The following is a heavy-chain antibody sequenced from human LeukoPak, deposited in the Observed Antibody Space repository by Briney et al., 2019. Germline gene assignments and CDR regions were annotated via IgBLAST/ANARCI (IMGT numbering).Heavy chain of an antibody. CDR1: GYTFTGYY. V-gene: IGHV1-2*06. J-gene: IGHJ6*02. CDR3: ATGSKYYDILTGYSLYYYYYGMDV. Sequence: ASVKVSCKASGYTFTGYYMHWVRQAPGQGLEWMGRINPNSGGTNYAQKFQGRVTMTRDTSISTAYMELSRLRSDDTAVYYCATGSKYYDILTGYSLYYYYYGMDVWGQGTTVTVSS. D-gene: IGHD3-9*01. CDR2: INPNSGGT.